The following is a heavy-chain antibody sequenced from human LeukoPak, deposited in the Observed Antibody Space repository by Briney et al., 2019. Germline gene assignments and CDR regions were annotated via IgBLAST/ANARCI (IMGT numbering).Heavy chain of an antibody. CDR2: INPSGGST. CDR1: VYTFTSYY. CDR3: ARDVSIRQSNKWELLPEGDTHPGAL. D-gene: IGHD1-26*01. V-gene: IGHV1-46*01. Sequence: GASVKVSCKASVYTFTSYYMHCVRQAPGQGLEWMGIINPSGGSTSYAQKFQGRVTMTRDTSTSTVYMELSSLRSEDTAVYYCARDVSIRQSNKWELLPEGDTHPGALWGQGTLVTVSS. J-gene: IGHJ4*02.